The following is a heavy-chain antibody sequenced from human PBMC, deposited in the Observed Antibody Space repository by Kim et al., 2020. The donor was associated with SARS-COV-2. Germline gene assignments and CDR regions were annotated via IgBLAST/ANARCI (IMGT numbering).Heavy chain of an antibody. Sequence: SETLSLTCTVSGYSISSGYYWGWIRQPPGKGLEWIGSIYHSGSTYYNPSLKSRVTISVDTSKNQFSLKLSSVTAADTAVYYCARADPYDSSGYYFDYWGQGTLVTVSS. CDR2: IYHSGST. D-gene: IGHD3-22*01. V-gene: IGHV4-38-2*02. J-gene: IGHJ4*02. CDR1: GYSISSGYY. CDR3: ARADPYDSSGYYFDY.